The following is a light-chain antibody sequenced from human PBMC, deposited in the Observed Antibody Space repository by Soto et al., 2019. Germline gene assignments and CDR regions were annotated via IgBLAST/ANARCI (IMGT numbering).Light chain of an antibody. V-gene: IGLV1-47*01. CDR1: FSNIGTNY. Sequence: QSVLTQPPSASGTPGQRVTIFCSGSFSNIGTNYVYWYQQLPGTAPKLLIHKNNQRPSGVPDRFSGSKSGTSASLAISGLRSEDEADYYCSAWDDSLSGVVFGGGTKLTVL. J-gene: IGLJ2*01. CDR3: SAWDDSLSGVV. CDR2: KNN.